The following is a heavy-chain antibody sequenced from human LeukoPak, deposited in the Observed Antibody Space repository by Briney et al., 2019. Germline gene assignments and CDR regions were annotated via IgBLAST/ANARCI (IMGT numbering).Heavy chain of an antibody. CDR3: ARDLHRDGYNNFDY. J-gene: IGHJ4*02. D-gene: IGHD5-24*01. CDR1: GYSLTSYY. V-gene: IGHV1-46*01. CDR2: INPSGSSA. Sequence: GASVKVSCKASGYSLTSYYMHWVRQAPGQGLEWMGFINPSGSSAAYAQKFQGRLTMTRDMFTSTDYMELTSLTSDDTAVYYCARDLHRDGYNNFDYWGQGTLVTVSS.